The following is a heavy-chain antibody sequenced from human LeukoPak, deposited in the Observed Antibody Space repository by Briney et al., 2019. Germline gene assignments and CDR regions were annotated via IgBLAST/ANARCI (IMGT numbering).Heavy chain of an antibody. CDR3: ARAGRGGGAMDV. D-gene: IGHD3-10*01. J-gene: IGHJ6*03. Sequence: SETLSLTCTDSGGSISSHYWSWIRQPPGKGLEWIGYVYYSGSTNYNPSLKSRVTISVDTSKNQFSLKLSSVTAADTAVYYCARAGRGGGAMDVWGKGTTVTVSS. V-gene: IGHV4-59*11. CDR2: VYYSGST. CDR1: GGSISSHY.